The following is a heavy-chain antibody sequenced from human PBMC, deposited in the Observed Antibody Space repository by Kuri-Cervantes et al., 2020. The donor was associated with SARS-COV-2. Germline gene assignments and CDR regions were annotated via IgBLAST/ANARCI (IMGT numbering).Heavy chain of an antibody. CDR1: GFTFSSYW. CDR2: IKQDGSEK. Sequence: GESLKISCAASGFTFSSYWMSWVRQAPGKGLEWVANIKQDGSEKYYVDSVKGRFTISRDNAKNSLYLQMNSLRAEDTVVYYCARHFYGSGTYYNEGFVDYWGQGTLVTVSS. J-gene: IGHJ4*02. CDR3: ARHFYGSGTYYNEGFVDY. V-gene: IGHV3-7*05. D-gene: IGHD3-10*01.